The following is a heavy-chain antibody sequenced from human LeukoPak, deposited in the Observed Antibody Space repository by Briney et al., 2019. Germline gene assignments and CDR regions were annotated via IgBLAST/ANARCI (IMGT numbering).Heavy chain of an antibody. D-gene: IGHD2-2*01. J-gene: IGHJ6*03. V-gene: IGHV4-34*01. CDR3: AREDIVVVPAAIWAGGQRYYYYYMDV. CDR2: INHSGST. CDR1: GGSFSGYY. Sequence: TSETLSLTCAVYGGSFSGYYWSWIRQPPGKGLEWLGEINHSGSTNYNPSLKSRVTISVDTSKNQFSLKLSSVTAADTAVYYCAREDIVVVPAAIWAGGQRYYYYYMDVWGKGTTVTVSS.